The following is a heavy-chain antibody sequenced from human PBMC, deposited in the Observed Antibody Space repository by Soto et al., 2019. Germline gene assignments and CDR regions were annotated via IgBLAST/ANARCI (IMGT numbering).Heavy chain of an antibody. CDR1: GFTVSSNY. V-gene: IGHV3-66*01. J-gene: IGHJ4*02. CDR3: ARDTGSRSWPEEPLRD. Sequence: EVQLVESGGGLVQPGGSLRLSCAASGFTVSSNYMSWVRQAPGKGLEWVSVIYSGGSTYYADSVKGRFTISRDNSKSTLYLQMNSLRAEDTAVYYCARDTGSRSWPEEPLRDWGQGTLVTVSS. CDR2: IYSGGST. D-gene: IGHD6-13*01.